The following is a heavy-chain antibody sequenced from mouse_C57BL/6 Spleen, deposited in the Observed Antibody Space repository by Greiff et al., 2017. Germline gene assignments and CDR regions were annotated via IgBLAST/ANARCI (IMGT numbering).Heavy chain of an antibody. J-gene: IGHJ1*03. Sequence: EVQLQQSGAELVKPGASVKLSCTASGFNIKDYYMHWVKQRPEQGLEWIGRIYPEDGETKYTPKFQGKATITADTSSNTAYLQLSSLTSEDTAVYYCAREDGSDWYFDVWGTGTTVTVSS. CDR1: GFNIKDYY. V-gene: IGHV14-2*01. CDR2: IYPEDGET. CDR3: AREDGSDWYFDV. D-gene: IGHD1-1*02.